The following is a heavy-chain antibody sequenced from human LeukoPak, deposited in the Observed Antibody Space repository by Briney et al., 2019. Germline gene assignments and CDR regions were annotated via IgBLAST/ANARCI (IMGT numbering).Heavy chain of an antibody. CDR2: INPNSGGT. D-gene: IGHD3-22*01. CDR3: ARDYGSSGYYLGMDV. J-gene: IGHJ6*02. CDR1: GYTFTGYY. V-gene: IGHV1-2*04. Sequence: ASVKVSCKASGYTFTGYYMHWVRQAPGQGLEWMGWINPNSGGTNYAQKFQGWVTMTRDTSISTAYMELSRLRSDDTAVYYCARDYGSSGYYLGMDVWGQGATVTVPS.